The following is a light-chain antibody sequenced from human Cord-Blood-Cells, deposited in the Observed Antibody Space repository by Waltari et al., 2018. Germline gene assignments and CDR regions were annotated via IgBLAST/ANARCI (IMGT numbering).Light chain of an antibody. Sequence: DIQMTKSPSTLSASVGDRVTITCRASQSISSWWAWSSQKPGKAPKLLIYKASSLESGVPSRFSGSGSETEFTLTISSLQPDDFATYYCQQYNSYSPTFGGGTKVEIK. V-gene: IGKV1-5*03. CDR3: QQYNSYSPT. CDR2: KAS. J-gene: IGKJ4*01. CDR1: QSISSW.